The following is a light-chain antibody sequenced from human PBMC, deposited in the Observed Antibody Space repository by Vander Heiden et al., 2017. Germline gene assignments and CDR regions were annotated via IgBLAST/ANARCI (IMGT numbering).Light chain of an antibody. CDR2: AAS. J-gene: IGKJ4*01. CDR3: QQSYSTPPLP. Sequence: DIQMTQSPSSLPASVGDRVTITCRASQSISSYLNWYQQKPGKAPKLLIYAASSLQSGVPSRFSGSGSGTDFTLTISSLQPEDFATYYCQQSYSTPPLPFGGGTKVEIK. CDR1: QSISSY. V-gene: IGKV1-39*01.